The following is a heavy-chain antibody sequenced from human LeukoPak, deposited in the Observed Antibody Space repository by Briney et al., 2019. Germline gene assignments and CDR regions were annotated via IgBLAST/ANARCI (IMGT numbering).Heavy chain of an antibody. CDR2: ISAYNGNT. CDR3: ARDTLYYYGSGSYIYYYGMDV. D-gene: IGHD3-10*01. V-gene: IGHV1-18*01. CDR1: GYTFTSYG. Sequence: GASVKVSCKASGYTFTSYGISWVRQAPGQGLEWMGWISAYNGNTNYAQKLQGRVTMTTDTSTSTAYMELRSLRSDDTAVYYCARDTLYYYGSGSYIYYYGMDVWGQGTTVTVSS. J-gene: IGHJ6*02.